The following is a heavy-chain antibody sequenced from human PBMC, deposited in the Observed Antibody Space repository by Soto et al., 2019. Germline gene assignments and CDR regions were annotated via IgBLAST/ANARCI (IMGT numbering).Heavy chain of an antibody. J-gene: IGHJ4*02. Sequence: QVQLVQSGAEVKKPGSSVKVSCKASGGTFSSYAISWVRQAPGQGLEWMGGIIPIFGTANYAQKFQGRVTITADKSTSTAYMELSSLRSEDTAVYYCARVGSPQLRYCSGGSCYRSGVGYFDYWGQGTLVTGSS. V-gene: IGHV1-69*06. CDR2: IIPIFGTA. CDR1: GGTFSSYA. CDR3: ARVGSPQLRYCSGGSCYRSGVGYFDY. D-gene: IGHD2-15*01.